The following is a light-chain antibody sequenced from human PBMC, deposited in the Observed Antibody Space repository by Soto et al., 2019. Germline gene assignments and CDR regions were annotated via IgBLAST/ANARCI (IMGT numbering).Light chain of an antibody. CDR3: HQDGNSART. V-gene: IGKV3-20*01. CDR2: GAS. Sequence: EIALAQSPDTLYFSPGERATLSCRASQSVSSLAWYQQKPGQTPWLLIYGASIRATGIPDRFSGSGSWTDFCRNIRRFEREDFAVYYCHQDGNSARTFGQPTPVDTK. J-gene: IGKJ1*01. CDR1: QSVSS.